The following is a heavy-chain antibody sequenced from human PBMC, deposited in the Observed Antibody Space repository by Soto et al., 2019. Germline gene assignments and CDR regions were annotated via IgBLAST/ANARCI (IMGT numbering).Heavy chain of an antibody. V-gene: IGHV4-4*02. J-gene: IGHJ4*02. CDR2: VFHTGNT. CDR1: GDSISSSVW. D-gene: IGHD7-27*01. CDR3: ARKAWVRFDY. Sequence: PSETLSLTCAVSGDSISSSVWWTWVRQPTGKGLEWIGEVFHTGNTNYNPSLKSRVTMSVDKSTNEFSLKATSVTAADTAIYYCARKAWVRFDYWGQGALVTVSS.